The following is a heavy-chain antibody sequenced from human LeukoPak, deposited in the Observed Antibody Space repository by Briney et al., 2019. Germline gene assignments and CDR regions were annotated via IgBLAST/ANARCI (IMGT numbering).Heavy chain of an antibody. CDR1: GFTFSSYA. CDR2: ISGGGGGT. Sequence: GRSLRLSCAASGFTFSSYAMSWVRQAPGKGLAWVSAISGGGGGTYSADSVKGRFTISRDNSKNTLYLQMNSLRAEDTAIYYCARTIFGVVISDYWGQGTLVTVSS. CDR3: ARTIFGVVISDY. J-gene: IGHJ4*02. V-gene: IGHV3-23*01. D-gene: IGHD3-3*01.